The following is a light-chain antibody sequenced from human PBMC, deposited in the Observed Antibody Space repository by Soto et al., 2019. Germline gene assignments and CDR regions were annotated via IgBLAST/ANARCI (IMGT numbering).Light chain of an antibody. Sequence: DIQMTQSPSTLSASVGDRVAITCRASQNIGSRLAWYQQKPDEAPKLLIYDASSLESGVPLRFGGSGSGTDFTLIISSLQPDDFATYYCKQCKTPFTFGGGTKVEIK. CDR1: QNIGSR. J-gene: IGKJ4*01. V-gene: IGKV1-5*01. CDR2: DAS. CDR3: KQCKTPFT.